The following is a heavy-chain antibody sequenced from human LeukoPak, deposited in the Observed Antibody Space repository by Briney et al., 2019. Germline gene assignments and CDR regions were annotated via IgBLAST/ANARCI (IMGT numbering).Heavy chain of an antibody. J-gene: IGHJ4*02. CDR3: ARGYSSYGYYFDY. CDR1: GGSVSSGSYY. Sequence: SETLSLTCTVSGGSVSSGSYYWSWIRQPPGKGLEWIGYIFYSGSINYNPSLKSRVTISVDTSKDQFSLRLSSVTAADTAVYYCARGYSSYGYYFDYWGQGTLLTVSS. V-gene: IGHV4-61*01. CDR2: IFYSGSI. D-gene: IGHD5-18*01.